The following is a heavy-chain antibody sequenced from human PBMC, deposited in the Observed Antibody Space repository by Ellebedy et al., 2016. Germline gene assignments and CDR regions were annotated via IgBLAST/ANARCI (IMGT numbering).Heavy chain of an antibody. Sequence: SETLSLXCTVSGVSITNDDYYWGWIRQSPGKGLEWIGTMYYSIGTTYQNPSLNNRVTISEDTSKNQFSLRLTSMTAADTAVYFCAREQYGDYGGYYMDVWGSGTTVTVSS. CDR3: AREQYGDYGGYYMDV. V-gene: IGHV4-39*07. D-gene: IGHD4-17*01. CDR2: MYYSIGTT. J-gene: IGHJ6*03. CDR1: GVSITNDDYY.